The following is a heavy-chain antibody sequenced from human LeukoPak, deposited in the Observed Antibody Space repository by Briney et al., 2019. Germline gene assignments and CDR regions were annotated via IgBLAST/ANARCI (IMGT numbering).Heavy chain of an antibody. CDR2: IIPIFGTA. Sequence: SVKVSCKASGGTFSSYAISWVRQAPGQGLEWIGGIIPIFGTANYAQKFQGRVTITTDESTSTAYMELSGLRSEDTAVYYCARAHTIFGVGDQTPYYYYYYMDVWGKGTTVTVSS. CDR3: ARAHTIFGVGDQTPYYYYYYMDV. D-gene: IGHD3-3*01. J-gene: IGHJ6*03. V-gene: IGHV1-69*05. CDR1: GGTFSSYA.